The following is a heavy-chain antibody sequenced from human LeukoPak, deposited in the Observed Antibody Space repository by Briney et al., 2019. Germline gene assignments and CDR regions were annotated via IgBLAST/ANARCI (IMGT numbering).Heavy chain of an antibody. J-gene: IGHJ6*02. Sequence: GESLKISCKGSGYRFTDYWIGWVRQMPGKGLEWMGIIFPGDFELKYSPSFQGQVIISVDKSIDTAYLQWSSLQASDTAIYYCARHGLEGCRGRRCCTSFHYYGMDVWGQGTTVIVSS. CDR1: GYRFTDYW. CDR2: IFPGDFEL. D-gene: IGHD2-15*01. V-gene: IGHV5-51*01. CDR3: ARHGLEGCRGRRCCTSFHYYGMDV.